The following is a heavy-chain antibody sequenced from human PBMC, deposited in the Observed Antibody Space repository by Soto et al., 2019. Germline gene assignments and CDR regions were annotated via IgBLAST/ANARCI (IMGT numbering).Heavy chain of an antibody. CDR3: ARDQNGSGNYYTRYFDY. J-gene: IGHJ4*02. V-gene: IGHV4-4*02. CDR2: IYHSGST. Sequence: SETLSLTCAVSGVSINSRYWWSWVRQSPGKGLEWIGEIYHSGSTNYNPSLKSRVTISVDKSKNQFSLNLSSVTAADTAVYYCARDQNGSGNYYTRYFDYWGQGTLVTV. D-gene: IGHD3-10*01. CDR1: GVSINSRYW.